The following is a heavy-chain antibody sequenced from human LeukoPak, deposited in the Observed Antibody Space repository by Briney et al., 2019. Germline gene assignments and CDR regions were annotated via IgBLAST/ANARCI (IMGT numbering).Heavy chain of an antibody. Sequence: ASVKVSCKASGYTFTSHSLNWVRQAPGQGLEWMGTINPSGGTTNYAQKFQGRISMTRDTSTSTVYMELSSLRSDDTAVYYCARELKSGDWTWDIWGQGTMVTVSS. CDR1: GYTFTSHS. V-gene: IGHV1-46*01. CDR2: INPSGGTT. D-gene: IGHD2-21*02. CDR3: ARELKSGDWTWDI. J-gene: IGHJ3*02.